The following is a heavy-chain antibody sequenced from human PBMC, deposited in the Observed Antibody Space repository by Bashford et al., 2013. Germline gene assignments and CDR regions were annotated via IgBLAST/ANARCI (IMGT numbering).Heavy chain of an antibody. D-gene: IGHD6-19*01. CDR2: IIPIFGTA. CDR1: GGTFSSYA. Sequence: SVKVSCKASGGTFSSYAISWVRQAPGQGLEWMGGIIPIFGTANYAQKFQGRVTITADESTSTAYMELSSLRSEDTAVYYCARVGRDIAVAGLAPFHIWGQGTMVTVSS. V-gene: IGHV1-69*13. CDR3: ARVGRDIAVAGLAPFHI. J-gene: IGHJ3*02.